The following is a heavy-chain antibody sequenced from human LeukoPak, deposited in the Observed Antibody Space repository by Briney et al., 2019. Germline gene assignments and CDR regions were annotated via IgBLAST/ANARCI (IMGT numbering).Heavy chain of an antibody. D-gene: IGHD3-22*01. J-gene: IGHJ6*02. V-gene: IGHV4-34*01. CDR2: NNHGEST. CDR1: GGSLSGYY. CDR3: ARGRTYYYDTSGYYPSIYYGMDV. Sequence: PSETLTLTCAVSGGSLSGYYWFWIRQPPGKGLEWIGENNHGESTNYNPSLKSRATLSVDTSKNQFSLKLTSVTAADTAVYYCARGRTYYYDTSGYYPSIYYGMDVWGQGTTVIVSS.